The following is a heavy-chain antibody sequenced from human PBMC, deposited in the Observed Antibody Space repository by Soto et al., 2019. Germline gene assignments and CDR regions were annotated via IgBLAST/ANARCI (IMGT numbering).Heavy chain of an antibody. Sequence: PGGSLRLSCTASGFTFGDYAMSWFRQAPGKGLEWVGFIRSKAYGGTTEYAASVKGRFTISRDDSKSIAYLQMNSLKTEDTAVYYCTRDGTTGYSSSWLTDYYYYYGMDVWGQGTTVTVSS. J-gene: IGHJ6*02. CDR3: TRDGTTGYSSSWLTDYYYYYGMDV. CDR1: GFTFGDYA. V-gene: IGHV3-49*03. D-gene: IGHD6-13*01. CDR2: IRSKAYGGTT.